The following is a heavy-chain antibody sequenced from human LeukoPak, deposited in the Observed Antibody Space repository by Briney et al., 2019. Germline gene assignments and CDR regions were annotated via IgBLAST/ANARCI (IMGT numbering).Heavy chain of an antibody. CDR3: ARWYYDSSGPIGWFDP. Sequence: ASVKVPCKASGYTFTSYYMHWVRQAPGQGLEWMGIINPSGGSTSYAQKFQGRVTMTRDTSTSTVYMELSSLRSEDTAVYYCARWYYDSSGPIGWFDPWGQGTLVTVSS. D-gene: IGHD3-22*01. J-gene: IGHJ5*02. V-gene: IGHV1-46*01. CDR2: INPSGGST. CDR1: GYTFTSYY.